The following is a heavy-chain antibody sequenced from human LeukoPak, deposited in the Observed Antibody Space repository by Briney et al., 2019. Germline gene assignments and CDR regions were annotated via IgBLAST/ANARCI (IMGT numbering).Heavy chain of an antibody. Sequence: ASVKVSCKASGYTFTSYGISWVRQAPGQGLEWMGWIRTYNGNTNYARKFQGRVTMTTDTSTSTAYMELRSLRSDDTAVYYCARDPRSRRDYDSSGYYGGCGHWGQGTLVTVSS. CDR1: GYTFTSYG. CDR2: IRTYNGNT. CDR3: ARDPRSRRDYDSSGYYGGCGH. J-gene: IGHJ4*02. V-gene: IGHV1-18*01. D-gene: IGHD3-22*01.